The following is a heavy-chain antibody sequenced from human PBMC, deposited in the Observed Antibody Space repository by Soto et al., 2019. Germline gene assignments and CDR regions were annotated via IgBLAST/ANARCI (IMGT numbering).Heavy chain of an antibody. J-gene: IGHJ4*02. V-gene: IGHV4-34*01. CDR2: INHSGST. D-gene: IGHD3-9*01. Sequence: SETLSLTCAVYGGSFSGYYWSWIRQPPGKGLEWIGEINHSGSTNYNPSLKSRVTISVDTSKNQFSLKLSSVTAADTAVYYCASSILYDILTGYLGPYFDYWGQGTLVTVSS. CDR3: ASSILYDILTGYLGPYFDY. CDR1: GGSFSGYY.